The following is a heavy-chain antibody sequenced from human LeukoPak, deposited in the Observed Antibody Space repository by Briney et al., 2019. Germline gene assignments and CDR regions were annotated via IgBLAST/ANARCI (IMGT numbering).Heavy chain of an antibody. J-gene: IGHJ4*02. CDR3: ARLKQWLFDY. Sequence: SETLSLTCTVSGGSISSSSYYWGWIRKPPGKGLEWIGSIYYSGSTYYNPSLKSRVTISVDTSKNQFSLKLSSVTAADTAVYYCARLKQWLFDYWGQGTLVTVSS. CDR2: IYYSGST. CDR1: GGSISSSSYY. V-gene: IGHV4-39*01. D-gene: IGHD6-19*01.